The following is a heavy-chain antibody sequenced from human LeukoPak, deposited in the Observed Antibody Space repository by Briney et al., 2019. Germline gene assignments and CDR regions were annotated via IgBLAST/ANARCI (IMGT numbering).Heavy chain of an antibody. CDR2: IYYSGST. D-gene: IGHD1-26*01. CDR1: GGSISSSSYY. V-gene: IGHV4-61*01. CDR3: ARESAVGATVAFDI. Sequence: PSETLSLTCTVSGGSISSSSYYWGWIRQPPGKGLEWIGYIYYSGSTNYNPSLKSRVTISVDTSKNQFSLKLSSVTAADTAVYYCARESAVGATVAFDIWGQGTMVTVSS. J-gene: IGHJ3*02.